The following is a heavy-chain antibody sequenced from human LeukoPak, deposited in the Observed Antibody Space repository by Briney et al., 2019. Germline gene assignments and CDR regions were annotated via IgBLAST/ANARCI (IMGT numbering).Heavy chain of an antibody. CDR1: GFTFSSYA. J-gene: IGHJ3*02. CDR2: ISYDGSNK. CDR3: ASPSNDAFDI. Sequence: GGSLRLSCAASGFTFSSYAMHWVRQAPGKGLEWVAVISYDGSNKYYADSVKGRFTISRDNSKNTLYLQMNSLRAEDTAVYYCASPSNDAFDIWGQGTMVTVSS. V-gene: IGHV3-30-3*01.